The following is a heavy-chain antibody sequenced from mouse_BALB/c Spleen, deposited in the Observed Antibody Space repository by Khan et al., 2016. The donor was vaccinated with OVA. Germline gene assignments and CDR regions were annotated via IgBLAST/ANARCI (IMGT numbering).Heavy chain of an antibody. J-gene: IGHJ3*01. D-gene: IGHD2-13*01. CDR1: GYTFTDSS. CDR2: INTYYGNT. CDR3: ARGSGDGGFAY. V-gene: IGHV1S137*01. Sequence: QVRLQQSGPELVRPGASVKFSCKASGYTFTDSSMHWVKQSPAQSLEWIGVINTYYGNTDYNQKFKGKATMTVDKSSNTAYMELASLTSEDSAIXYCARGSGDGGFAYWGQGTLVTVSA.